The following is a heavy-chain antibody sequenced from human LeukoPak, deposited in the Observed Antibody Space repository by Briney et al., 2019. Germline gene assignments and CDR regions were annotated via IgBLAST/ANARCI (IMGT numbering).Heavy chain of an antibody. CDR2: ISSSSSTI. V-gene: IGHV3-48*01. CDR3: ARDVAAAGLGNYGMDV. CDR1: GFTFSSYS. Sequence: GGSLRLSCAASGFTFSSYSMNWVRQAPGKGLEWVSYISSSSSTIYYADSVKGRFTISRDNAKNSLYLQMNSMRAEDTTVYYCARDVAAAGLGNYGMDVWGQGTTVTVSS. J-gene: IGHJ6*02. D-gene: IGHD6-13*01.